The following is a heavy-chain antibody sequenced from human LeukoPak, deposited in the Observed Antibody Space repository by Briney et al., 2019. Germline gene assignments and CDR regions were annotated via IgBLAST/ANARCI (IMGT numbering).Heavy chain of an antibody. V-gene: IGHV4-34*01. Sequence: PSETLSLTCAVYGGSFSGYYWSWIRQPPGKGLEWIGEINHSGSTNYNPSLKSRVTISVDTSKNQFSLKLTSVTAADTAVYYCAREGMFPTNYFDYWGQGTLVTVSS. CDR2: INHSGST. CDR3: AREGMFPTNYFDY. J-gene: IGHJ4*02. CDR1: GGSFSGYY. D-gene: IGHD3-10*01.